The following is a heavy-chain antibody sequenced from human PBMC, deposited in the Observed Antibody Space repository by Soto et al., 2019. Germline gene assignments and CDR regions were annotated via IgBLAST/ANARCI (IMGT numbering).Heavy chain of an antibody. J-gene: IGHJ4*02. Sequence: QVQLVQSGAEVKKPGASVKVSCKASGNTFPRYGVTWVRQAPGQVLAGMGWSSTYNEKRNHAQKDQGRVTMTTDTCTSTAYMELRNLRSDDTAAYYCAINRNKGGPQIAMADSIPHYWGQGTLVTVSS. CDR3: AINRNKGGPQIAMADSIPHY. V-gene: IGHV1-18*04. CDR1: GNTFPRYG. D-gene: IGHD6-19*01. CDR2: SSTYNEKR.